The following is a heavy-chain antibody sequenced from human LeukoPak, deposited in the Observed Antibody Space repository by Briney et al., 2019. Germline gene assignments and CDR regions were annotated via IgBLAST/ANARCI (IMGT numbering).Heavy chain of an antibody. V-gene: IGHV4-59*01. D-gene: IGHD5-12*01. CDR1: GGSISTYY. Sequence: SETLSLTCTVSGGSISTYYWSWIRQPPGKGLQWIGYVSHSGSTNYNPSFKSRVTISVDTSTNQFSLKLSSVTAADTAFYYCARVDQGDNGYDQAFDYWGQGTLVTVSS. CDR2: VSHSGST. CDR3: ARVDQGDNGYDQAFDY. J-gene: IGHJ4*02.